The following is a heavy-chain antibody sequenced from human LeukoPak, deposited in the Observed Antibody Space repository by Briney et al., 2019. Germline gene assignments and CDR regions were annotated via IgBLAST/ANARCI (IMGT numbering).Heavy chain of an antibody. CDR3: ARENRVTLVRGVIDY. D-gene: IGHD3-10*01. CDR2: IYTSGST. CDR1: GGSLSSYY. V-gene: IGHV4-4*07. Sequence: SETLSLTCTVSGGSLSSYYWSWIRQPAGKGLEWIGRIYTSGSTNYNPSLKSRVTMSVDTSKNQFSLKLSSVTAADTAVYYCARENRVTLVRGVIDYWGQGTLVTVSS. J-gene: IGHJ4*02.